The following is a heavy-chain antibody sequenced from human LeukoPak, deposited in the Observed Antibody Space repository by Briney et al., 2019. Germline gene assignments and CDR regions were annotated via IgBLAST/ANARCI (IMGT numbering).Heavy chain of an antibody. J-gene: IGHJ4*02. CDR1: GFTFSSYA. CDR3: AKGYSSGWYCFDY. Sequence: PGGSLRLSCAASGFTFSSYAMSWVRQAPGKGLEWVPAISGSGGSTYYADSVKGRFTISRDNSKNTLYLQMNSLGAEDTAVYYCAKGYSSGWYCFDYWGQGTLVTVSS. CDR2: ISGSGGST. V-gene: IGHV3-23*01. D-gene: IGHD6-19*01.